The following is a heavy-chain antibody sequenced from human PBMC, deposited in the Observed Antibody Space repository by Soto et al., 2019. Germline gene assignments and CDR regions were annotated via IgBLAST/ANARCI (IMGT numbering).Heavy chain of an antibody. CDR3: ARAFFKYSYDLEPYYYYGMDV. CDR1: GYSFTSYW. V-gene: IGHV5-10-1*01. J-gene: IGHJ6*02. D-gene: IGHD5-18*01. Sequence: PGESLKISCKGSGYSFTSYWISWVRQMPGKGLEWMGRIDPSDSYTNYSPSFQGHVTISADKSISTAYLQWSSLKASDTAMYYCARAFFKYSYDLEPYYYYGMDVWGQGTTVTVSS. CDR2: IDPSDSYT.